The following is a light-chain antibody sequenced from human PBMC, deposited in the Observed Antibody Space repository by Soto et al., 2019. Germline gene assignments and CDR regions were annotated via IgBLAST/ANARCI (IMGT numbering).Light chain of an antibody. J-gene: IGKJ1*01. Sequence: DIQMTQSPSTLSASEGYRVTITCRASQSISSWLAWYQQKPGKAPKLLIYDASSLETGVPSRFSGSGSGTEFTLTISSLQPDDFATYYCQQYNSYSTWTFGQGTKVDIK. CDR1: QSISSW. CDR2: DAS. CDR3: QQYNSYSTWT. V-gene: IGKV1-5*01.